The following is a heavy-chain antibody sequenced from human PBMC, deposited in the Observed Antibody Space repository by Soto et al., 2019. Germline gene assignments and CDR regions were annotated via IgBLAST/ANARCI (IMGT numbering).Heavy chain of an antibody. CDR2: GSPGGDVP. J-gene: IGHJ3*01. CDR1: AITFSSFV. Sequence: EGSLRLSCAASAITFSSFVLDWGLQAPSKVLEWVCTGSPGGDVPHYPGSVKGLCSLSRDNSRRTLHLHMDSRRDEEAAVYFCVRRAITASTYCGALDVWGPGTVVT. V-gene: IGHV3-23*01. CDR3: VRRAITASTYCGALDV. D-gene: IGHD1-20*01.